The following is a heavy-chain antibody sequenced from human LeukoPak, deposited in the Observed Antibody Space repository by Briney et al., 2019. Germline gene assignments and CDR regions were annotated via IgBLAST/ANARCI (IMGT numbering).Heavy chain of an antibody. V-gene: IGHV5-51*01. J-gene: IGHJ5*02. D-gene: IGHD3-16*01. CDR3: ARLAYSTTWSAARFDP. CDR2: IYPGDSDT. CDR1: GCSFTTYW. Sequence: GESLKISSQGSGCSFTTYWVAWVRQMPGKGLEWMGIIYPGDSDTRYSPSFQGQVTISADKSSSTAFLQWRSLKASDTAMYYCARLAYSTTWSAARFDPWGQGTLVTVSS.